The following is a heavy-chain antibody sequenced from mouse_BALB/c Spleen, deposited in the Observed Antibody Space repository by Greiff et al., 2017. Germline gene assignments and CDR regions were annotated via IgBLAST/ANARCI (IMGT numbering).Heavy chain of an antibody. Sequence: EVMLVESGGGLVKPGGSLKLSCAASGFTFSDYYMSWVRQTPEKRLEWVATISDGGSYTYYPDSVKGRFTISRDNAKNNLYLQMSSLKSEDTAMYYCARAYGNYPGYWGQGTLVTVSA. D-gene: IGHD2-10*02. V-gene: IGHV5-4*02. J-gene: IGHJ3*01. CDR1: GFTFSDYY. CDR3: ARAYGNYPGY. CDR2: ISDGGSYT.